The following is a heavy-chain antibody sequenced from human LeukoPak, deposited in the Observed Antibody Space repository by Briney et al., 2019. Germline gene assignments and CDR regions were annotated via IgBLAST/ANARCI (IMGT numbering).Heavy chain of an antibody. D-gene: IGHD2-2*01. V-gene: IGHV3-49*04. Sequence: GQSLRLSCSTSGFTFGDYAMSWVRQAPGKGLDLVGFIQAKAYGGATKYAASVNGRFSISRDDSQSIANLQMNDLKTEDTAVYYCTRAPHPRCSSSGCYLDYWGQGTLVTVSS. CDR1: GFTFGDYA. CDR3: TRAPHPRCSSSGCYLDY. CDR2: IQAKAYGGAT. J-gene: IGHJ4*02.